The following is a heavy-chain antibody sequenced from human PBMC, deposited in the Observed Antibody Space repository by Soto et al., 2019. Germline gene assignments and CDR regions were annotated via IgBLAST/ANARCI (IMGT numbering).Heavy chain of an antibody. V-gene: IGHV1-18*01. CDR2: IGSYNGNT. J-gene: IGHJ4*02. D-gene: IGHD4-17*01. Sequence: GASVKVSCKASGYTYSDFGISWVRQAPGQGLEWMGWIGSYNGNTNYAENLQDRVTLTTDTSTSTAYMELRNLRSDDTAVYFCARAGAEVTTHFDSWGQGTLVTVSS. CDR3: ARAGAEVTTHFDS. CDR1: GYTYSDFG.